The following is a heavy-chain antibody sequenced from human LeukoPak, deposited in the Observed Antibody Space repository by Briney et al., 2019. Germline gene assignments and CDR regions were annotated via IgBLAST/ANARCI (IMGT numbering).Heavy chain of an antibody. J-gene: IGHJ4*02. CDR2: ISYDGSNK. CDR1: GFTFGSYA. CDR3: ARAGGAAADTPYFDS. Sequence: GGSLRLSCAASGFTFGSYAMHWVRQAPGKGLEWVAVISYDGSNKYYADSVKGRFTISRDNSKNTLFLQMNSLRAEDTAVYYCARAGGAAADTPYFDSWGQETLVTVSS. V-gene: IGHV3-30*04. D-gene: IGHD6-13*01.